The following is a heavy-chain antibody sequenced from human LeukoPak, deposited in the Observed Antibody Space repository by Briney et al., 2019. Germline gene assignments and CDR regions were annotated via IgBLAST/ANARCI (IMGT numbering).Heavy chain of an antibody. D-gene: IGHD4-17*01. Sequence: SVKVSCKASGGTFSSYAISWVRQAPAQGLEWMGRIIPILGIANYAQKFQGRVTITADKSTSTAYMELSSLRSEDTAVYYCAISETYGDYGDNWFDPWGQGTLVTVSS. CDR1: GGTFSSYA. CDR3: AISETYGDYGDNWFDP. J-gene: IGHJ5*02. V-gene: IGHV1-69*04. CDR2: IIPILGIA.